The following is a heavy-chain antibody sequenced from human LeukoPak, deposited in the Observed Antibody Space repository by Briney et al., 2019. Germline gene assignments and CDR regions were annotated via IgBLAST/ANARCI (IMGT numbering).Heavy chain of an antibody. V-gene: IGHV4-61*02. Sequence: NSSETLSLTCTVSGGSISSGSYYWSWIRQPAGKGLEWIGRIYTSGSTNYNPSLKSRVTISVDTSKNQFSLKLSSVTAADTAVYYCARIGIAAAGTISYYYYMDVWGKGTTVTVPS. J-gene: IGHJ6*03. CDR2: IYTSGST. D-gene: IGHD6-13*01. CDR3: ARIGIAAAGTISYYYYMDV. CDR1: GGSISSGSYY.